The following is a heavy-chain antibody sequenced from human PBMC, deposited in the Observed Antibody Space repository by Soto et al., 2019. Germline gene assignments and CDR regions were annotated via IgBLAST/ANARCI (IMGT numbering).Heavy chain of an antibody. V-gene: IGHV3-23*01. CDR3: AESGWLVNYFDY. CDR2: ISGIGGST. J-gene: IGHJ4*02. Sequence: GGSLRLSCAASGFTFSSCAMSWVRQAPGKGLERVSTISGIGGSTYYADSVKGRFTISRDNSKNTLYLQMNSLRAEDTAVYFCAESGWLVNYFDYWGQGILVTVSS. CDR1: GFTFSSCA. D-gene: IGHD6-19*01.